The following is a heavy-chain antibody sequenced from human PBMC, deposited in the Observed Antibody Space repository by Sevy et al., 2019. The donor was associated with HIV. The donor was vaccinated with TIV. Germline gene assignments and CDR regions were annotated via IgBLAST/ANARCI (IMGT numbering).Heavy chain of an antibody. D-gene: IGHD2-21*02. CDR1: GYTFTSYG. Sequence: ASVKVSCKASGYTFTSYGISWVRQAPGQGLEWMGWISAYNGNTNYAQKLQGRVTMTTDTSTSTAYVGLRRLRSDDTAIYYCARDLGGYGGNSIDYWGQGTLVTVSS. V-gene: IGHV1-18*01. CDR3: ARDLGGYGGNSIDY. CDR2: ISAYNGNT. J-gene: IGHJ4*02.